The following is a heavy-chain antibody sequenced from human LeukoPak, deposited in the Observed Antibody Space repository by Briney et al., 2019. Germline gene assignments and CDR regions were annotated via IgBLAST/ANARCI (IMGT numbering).Heavy chain of an antibody. CDR1: GFTFSSYA. D-gene: IGHD2-21*01. CDR2: LSGSGINT. CDR3: ATEKGDSPDY. V-gene: IGHV3-23*01. J-gene: IGHJ4*02. Sequence: GGSLRLSCAASGFTFSSYAMAWVRQAPGRGLEWVSGLSGSGINTYYADSVKGRFTISRDNPKNTLYLQMDSLRAEDTAVYYCATEKGDSPDYWGQGTLVTVSS.